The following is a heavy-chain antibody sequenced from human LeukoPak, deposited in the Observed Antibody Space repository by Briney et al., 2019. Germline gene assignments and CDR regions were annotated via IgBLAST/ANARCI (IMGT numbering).Heavy chain of an antibody. J-gene: IGHJ5*02. CDR2: IYTSGST. D-gene: IGHD1-26*01. V-gene: IGHV4-61*02. CDR3: ASVNTSHRRGYWFDP. Sequence: SQTLSLTCSDSGGSISSGSYYWSWIRQPAGKGLEWIGRIYTSGSTNYNPSLKSRVTISVDTSKNQFSLKLSSVTAADTAVYYCASVNTSHRRGYWFDPWGQGTLVTVSS. CDR1: GGSISSGSYY.